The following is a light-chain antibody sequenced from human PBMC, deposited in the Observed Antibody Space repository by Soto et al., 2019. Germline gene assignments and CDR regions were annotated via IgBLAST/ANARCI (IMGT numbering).Light chain of an antibody. CDR3: QQCGSSLST. Sequence: EIVLTQSPATLSVSPGERATLSCRTSQNIGTNLAWYQQKPGQAPRLLIYGAFIRAPGFPVRFRGTGSGSEFTLTISGLEPEDFAVYYCQQCGSSLSTFGQGTKVEIK. CDR1: QNIGTN. J-gene: IGKJ1*01. CDR2: GAF. V-gene: IGKV3-20*01.